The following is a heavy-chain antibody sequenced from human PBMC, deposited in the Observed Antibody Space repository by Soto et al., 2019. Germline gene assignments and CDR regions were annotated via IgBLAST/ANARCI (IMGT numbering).Heavy chain of an antibody. J-gene: IGHJ5*02. D-gene: IGHD2-2*01. CDR3: ARARDIVVVPAATPSRFDP. V-gene: IGHV4-30-4*01. CDR1: GGSISSGDYY. CDR2: IDYSGST. Sequence: SETLSLTCTVSGGSISSGDYYWSWIRQPPGKGLEWIGYIDYSGSTYYNPSLKSRVNISVDTSKNQFSLKLSSVTAADTAVYYCARARDIVVVPAATPSRFDPWGQGTLVTVSS.